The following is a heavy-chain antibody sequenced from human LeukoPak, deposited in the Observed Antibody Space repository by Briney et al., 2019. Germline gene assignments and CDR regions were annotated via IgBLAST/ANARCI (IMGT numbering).Heavy chain of an antibody. CDR1: GGSFSGYY. J-gene: IGHJ4*02. CDR3: ARRRLSSSWYYFDY. D-gene: IGHD6-13*01. Sequence: SETLSLTCAVYGGSFSGYYWSWIRQPPGKGLEWIGEINHSGSTNYNPSLKSRVTISVDTSKNQFSLKLSSVTAADTAVYYRARRRLSSSWYYFDYWGQGTLVTVSS. CDR2: INHSGST. V-gene: IGHV4-34*01.